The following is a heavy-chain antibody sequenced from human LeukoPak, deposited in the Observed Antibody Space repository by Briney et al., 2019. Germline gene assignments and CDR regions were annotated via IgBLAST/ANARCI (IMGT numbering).Heavy chain of an antibody. V-gene: IGHV4-59*08. CDR3: ARQNSGYYDY. J-gene: IGHJ4*02. CDR2: IYYSGST. D-gene: IGHD3-22*01. CDR1: GGSISSYY. Sequence: PSETLSLTCTVSGGSISSYYWSWIRQPPGKGLEWIGYIYYSGSTNYNPSPKSRVTISVDTSKNQFSLKLSSVTAADTAVYYCARQNSGYYDYWGQGTLVTVSS.